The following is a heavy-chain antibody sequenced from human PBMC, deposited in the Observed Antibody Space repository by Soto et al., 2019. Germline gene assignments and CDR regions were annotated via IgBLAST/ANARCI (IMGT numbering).Heavy chain of an antibody. CDR3: ARGEQYSGRIFDY. V-gene: IGHV6-1*01. J-gene: IGHJ4*01. Sequence: SQTLSLTCAITGDSVSINSACWSWVRQSPSRVLEWLGRTYYRSKWYYEYAVSVRGRITINPDTSKNQYSLQLNSVTPEDTAVYFCARGEQYSGRIFDYWGQGTQVTVS. D-gene: IGHD1-26*01. CDR1: GDSVSINSAC. CDR2: TYYRSKWYY.